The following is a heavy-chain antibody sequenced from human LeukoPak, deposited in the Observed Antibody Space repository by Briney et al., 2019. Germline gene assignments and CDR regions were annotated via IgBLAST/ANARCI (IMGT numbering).Heavy chain of an antibody. J-gene: IGHJ4*02. Sequence: GGSLRLSCAASGFTFSTYNMNWVRQAPGKGLERVSYISYSSSTIYYAESVKGRFTISRDNAKSSLYLQMNSLRDEDTAVYYCARDNRGGWPFDFWGQGALVTVSS. CDR1: GFTFSTYN. D-gene: IGHD6-19*01. CDR3: ARDNRGGWPFDF. CDR2: ISYSSSTI. V-gene: IGHV3-48*02.